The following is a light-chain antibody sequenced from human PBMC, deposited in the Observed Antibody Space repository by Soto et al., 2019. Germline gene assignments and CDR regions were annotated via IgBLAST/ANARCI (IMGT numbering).Light chain of an antibody. CDR3: EQSNSYSRT. J-gene: IGKJ1*01. CDR1: QSISRW. Sequence: DIQMTQSPPALSSSVGDRVTITCRASQSISRWLAWYQQKPGKAPKVLIYDASTLQSGGPSRFSGSGFGTDFIFVFSSLLFDDFAAYYCEQSNSYSRTFGQGTEADI. V-gene: IGKV1-5*01. CDR2: DAS.